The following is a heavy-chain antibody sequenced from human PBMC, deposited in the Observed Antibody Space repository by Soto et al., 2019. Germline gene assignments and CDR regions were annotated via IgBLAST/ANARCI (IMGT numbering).Heavy chain of an antibody. CDR2: IYYSGST. CDR1: GGSISSGGYY. Sequence: SETLSLTCTVSGGSISSGGYYWSWIRQHPGKGLEWIGYIYYSGSTYYNPSLKSRVTISVDTSKNQFSLKLSSVTAADTAVYYCARDTIAAAGRGAFDIWGQGTMVTVSS. J-gene: IGHJ3*02. V-gene: IGHV4-31*03. D-gene: IGHD6-13*01. CDR3: ARDTIAAAGRGAFDI.